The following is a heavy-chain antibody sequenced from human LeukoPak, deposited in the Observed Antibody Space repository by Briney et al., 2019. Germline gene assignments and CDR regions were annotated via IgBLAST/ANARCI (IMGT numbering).Heavy chain of an antibody. CDR1: GFTFDDYA. V-gene: IGHV3-43*02. Sequence: GGSLRLSGAASGFTFDDYAMHWFRKAQGKGLEWVSLISGDGGSTYYADSVKGRFTISRDNSKNSLYLQMNSLRTEDTALYYCAKDDYGDYWGQGTLVTVSS. J-gene: IGHJ4*02. CDR3: AKDDYGDY. CDR2: ISGDGGST.